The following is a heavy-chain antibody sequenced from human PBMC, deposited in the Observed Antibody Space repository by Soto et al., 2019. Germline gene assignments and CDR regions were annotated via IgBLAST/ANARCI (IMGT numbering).Heavy chain of an antibody. D-gene: IGHD7-27*01. CDR2: MWFDGTGE. V-gene: IGHV3-33*01. CDR1: GFTFRNCG. J-gene: IGHJ6*02. CDR3: ARDVIVPAELGYYCYGMDV. Sequence: QVQLVESGGGVVQPERSLRLSCAASGFTFRNCGIHWVRQAPGKGLEWVAVMWFDGTGEYYADSVKGRFTISRDNSESTLYLQMSSLRAEDTAVYYCARDVIVPAELGYYCYGMDVWGQGTTVTVSS.